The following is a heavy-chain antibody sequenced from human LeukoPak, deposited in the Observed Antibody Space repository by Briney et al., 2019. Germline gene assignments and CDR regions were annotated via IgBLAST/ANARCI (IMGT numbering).Heavy chain of an antibody. D-gene: IGHD3-3*01. Sequence: GGSLRLSCAASGFTFSSYSMNWVRQAPGKGLEWVSYISSSSSTIYYADSVKGRFTISRDNAENSLYLQMNSLRDEDTAVYYCARGSIFGVVRYYFDYWGQGTLVTVSS. V-gene: IGHV3-48*02. CDR2: ISSSSSTI. CDR1: GFTFSSYS. J-gene: IGHJ4*02. CDR3: ARGSIFGVVRYYFDY.